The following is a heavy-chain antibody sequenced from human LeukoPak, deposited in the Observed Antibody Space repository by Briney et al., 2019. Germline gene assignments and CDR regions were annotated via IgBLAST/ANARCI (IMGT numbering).Heavy chain of an antibody. CDR2: ISAYNGNT. CDR3: AREVPSPGIAVAGTFYYYYYMDV. CDR1: GYTFTRYG. Sequence: ASVKVSCKASGYTFTRYGISWVRQAPGQGLEWMGWISAYNGNTNYAQKLQGRVTMTTDTSTSTAYMELRSLRSDDTAVYYCAREVPSPGIAVAGTFYYYYYMDVWGKGTTVTVSS. D-gene: IGHD6-19*01. J-gene: IGHJ6*03. V-gene: IGHV1-18*01.